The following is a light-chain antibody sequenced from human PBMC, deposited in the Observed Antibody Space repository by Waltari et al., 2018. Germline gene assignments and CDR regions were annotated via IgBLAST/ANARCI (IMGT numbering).Light chain of an antibody. CDR2: EVT. J-gene: IGLJ2*01. V-gene: IGLV2-8*01. Sequence: QSALTQPPSASGSPGQSVTISCTGTSSDVGGYNYVSWYQQHPGKAPKLMIYEVTKRPSGVPDRFSVSKSGDTASLTVSGLQVDDEADYYCSSYAGRNNFVVFGGGTKLTVL. CDR3: SSYAGRNNFVV. CDR1: SSDVGGYNY.